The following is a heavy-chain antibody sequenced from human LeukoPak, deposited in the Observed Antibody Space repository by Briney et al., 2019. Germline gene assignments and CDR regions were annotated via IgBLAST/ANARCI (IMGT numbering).Heavy chain of an antibody. CDR3: AKTPYSSSWYYFDY. Sequence: PGGPLRLSCAASGFTFSSYAMSWVRQAPGKGLEWVSAISGSGGSTYYADSVKGRFTISRDNSKNTLYLQMNSLRAEDTAVYYCAKTPYSSSWYYFDYWGQGTLVTVSS. CDR1: GFTFSSYA. D-gene: IGHD6-13*01. CDR2: ISGSGGST. J-gene: IGHJ4*02. V-gene: IGHV3-23*01.